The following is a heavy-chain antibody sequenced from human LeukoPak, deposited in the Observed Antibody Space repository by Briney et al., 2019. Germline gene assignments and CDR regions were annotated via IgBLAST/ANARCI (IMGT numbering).Heavy chain of an antibody. D-gene: IGHD2-21*01. CDR2: IKEDGSEK. Sequence: GGSLRLSCAASGFTFSVYWMSWVRQAPGKGLEWVANIKEDGSEKHYVDSVKGRFTISRDNAQKSLYLQMNSLRAEDTAVYYCARENGMIGRFDPWGQGTLVTVSS. CDR1: GFTFSVYW. CDR3: ARENGMIGRFDP. J-gene: IGHJ5*02. V-gene: IGHV3-7*01.